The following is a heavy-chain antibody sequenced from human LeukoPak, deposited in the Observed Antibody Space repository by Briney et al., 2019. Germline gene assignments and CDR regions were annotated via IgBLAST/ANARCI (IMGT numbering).Heavy chain of an antibody. V-gene: IGHV4-39*01. CDR1: GDSISGGNYY. Sequence: SETLSLTCTVSGDSISGGNYYWGWIRQPPGKGLEWIGTIYYSGSTYYNPSLKSRVTISVDTSKNQFSLKLSSVTAADTAVYYCAARITMIVVVPGGDAFDIWGQGTMVTVSS. CDR3: AARITMIVVVPGGDAFDI. CDR2: IYYSGST. J-gene: IGHJ3*02. D-gene: IGHD3-22*01.